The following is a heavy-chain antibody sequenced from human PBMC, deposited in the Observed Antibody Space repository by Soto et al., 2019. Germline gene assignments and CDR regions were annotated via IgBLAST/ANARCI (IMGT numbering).Heavy chain of an antibody. CDR3: ARVRVKYYGSGSYRKNYYYYYMDV. V-gene: IGHV4-34*01. D-gene: IGHD3-10*01. CDR2: INHSGST. J-gene: IGHJ6*03. CDR1: GGSFSGYY. Sequence: SETLSLTCAVYGGSFSGYYWSWIRQPPGKGLEWIGEINHSGSTNYNPSLKSRVTISVDTSKNQFSLKLSSVTAADTAVYYCARVRVKYYGSGSYRKNYYYYYMDVWGKGTTVTVSS.